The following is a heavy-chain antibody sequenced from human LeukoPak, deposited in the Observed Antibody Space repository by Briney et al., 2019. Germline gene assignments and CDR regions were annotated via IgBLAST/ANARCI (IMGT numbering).Heavy chain of an antibody. Sequence: GGSLRLSCAASGFTFSSYAMSWVRQAPAKGLEWVSAISVSGGSTYYADSVMGRFTISRDNSKNTLYLQMNSLRADDTAVYYCAKDPSYSTMVRGVFSFDYWGQGTLVTVSS. CDR3: AKDPSYSTMVRGVFSFDY. CDR2: ISVSGGST. D-gene: IGHD3-10*01. J-gene: IGHJ4*02. V-gene: IGHV3-23*01. CDR1: GFTFSSYA.